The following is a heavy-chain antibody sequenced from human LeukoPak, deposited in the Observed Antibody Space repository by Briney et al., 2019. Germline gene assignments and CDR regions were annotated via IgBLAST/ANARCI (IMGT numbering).Heavy chain of an antibody. Sequence: PSETLSLTCTVSGGSISGYYWNWIRQPPGKGLEWIAYIYSSGNTLYNSSLKSRVAISVDTSKNQFSLKLSSVTAADTAVYYCARELGTYYNAFDYWGQGTLVTVSS. D-gene: IGHD3-10*01. CDR2: IYSSGNT. V-gene: IGHV4-59*01. CDR3: ARELGTYYNAFDY. CDR1: GGSISGYY. J-gene: IGHJ4*02.